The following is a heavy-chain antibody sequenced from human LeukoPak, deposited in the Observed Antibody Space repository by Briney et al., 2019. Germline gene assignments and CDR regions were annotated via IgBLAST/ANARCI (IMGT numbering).Heavy chain of an antibody. V-gene: IGHV4-59*01. CDR3: ATLAGSIAARDYAFDI. J-gene: IGHJ3*02. CDR1: GGSISSYC. Sequence: SETLSLTCTVSGGSISSYCWSWIRQPPGKGLEWIGYIYYSGSTNYNPSLKSRVTISVDTSKNRFSLKLSSVTAADTAVYYCATLAGSIAARDYAFDIWGQGTMVTVSS. CDR2: IYYSGST. D-gene: IGHD6-6*01.